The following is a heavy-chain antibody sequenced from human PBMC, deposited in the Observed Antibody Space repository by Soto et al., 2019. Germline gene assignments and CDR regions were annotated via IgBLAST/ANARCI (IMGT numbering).Heavy chain of an antibody. V-gene: IGHV3-30*03. D-gene: IGHD3-16*01. J-gene: IGHJ4*02. CDR2: MSYDESKK. CDR3: AXXXXXXXASAPGGY. Sequence: QIQLVESGGGVVQPGRSLRISCAASGFPFSSYGMHWVRQAPGKGLEWVAVMSYDESKKYYADSVRGRFTISRDISRXXXXXXXXXXXXXXXXXXXXAXXXXXXXASAPGGYWGQGTLVTVSS. CDR1: GFPFSSYG.